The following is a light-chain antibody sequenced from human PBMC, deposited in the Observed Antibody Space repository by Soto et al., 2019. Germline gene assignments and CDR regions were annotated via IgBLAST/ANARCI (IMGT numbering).Light chain of an antibody. J-gene: IGKJ4*01. Sequence: EIVLTQSPANLSVSPGERATLSCRASQSVRSNLAWSQQKPGQAPRLLIFGATTRATNISARFTGSGSGTEFTLTISSLQSEDFEVYYCQQYVNWPPLTFGGGTKVEIK. CDR3: QQYVNWPPLT. V-gene: IGKV3-15*01. CDR1: QSVRSN. CDR2: GAT.